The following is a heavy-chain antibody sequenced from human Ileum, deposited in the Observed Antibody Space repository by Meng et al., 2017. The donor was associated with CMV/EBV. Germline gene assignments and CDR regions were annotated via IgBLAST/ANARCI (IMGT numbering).Heavy chain of an antibody. CDR1: GFTFSSYG. J-gene: IGHJ6*02. D-gene: IGHD3-22*01. Sequence: GESLKISCAASGFTFSSYGMHWVRQAPGKGLEWVAFIRYDGSNKYYADSVKGRFTISRDNSKNTLYLQMNSLRAEDTAVYYCAKDVGAMIVVRTYYYYYGMAVWGQGTTV. CDR2: IRYDGSNK. CDR3: AKDVGAMIVVRTYYYYYGMAV. V-gene: IGHV3-30*02.